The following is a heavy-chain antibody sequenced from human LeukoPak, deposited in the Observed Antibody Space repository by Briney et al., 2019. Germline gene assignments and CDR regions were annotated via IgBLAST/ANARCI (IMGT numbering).Heavy chain of an antibody. J-gene: IGHJ4*02. D-gene: IGHD5-12*01. CDR1: GFTFSTYA. V-gene: IGHV3-23*01. CDR2: ISGSGGST. CDR3: AKGHGYSGYDFDY. Sequence: GGSLRLSCAASGFTFSTYALSWVRQAPGKGLEWVSGISGSGGSTYYAGSVKGRFTISRDNSKNTLYLQMNSLRAEDTAVYYCAKGHGYSGYDFDYWGQGTLVTVSS.